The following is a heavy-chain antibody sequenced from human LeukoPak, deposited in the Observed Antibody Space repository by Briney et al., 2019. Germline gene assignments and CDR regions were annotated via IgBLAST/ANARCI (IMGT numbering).Heavy chain of an antibody. CDR3: ARGPSERYYESSGYYYFDY. Sequence: KPSETLSLTCTVSGGAISSYCWSWIRQPPGKGPEWIGEINYSGRTNYNPSLKSRVTISVDTSRNQFSLKVSSVTAADTAVYYCARGPSERYYESSGYYYFDYWGQGTLVTVSS. V-gene: IGHV4-34*01. CDR2: INYSGRT. D-gene: IGHD3-22*01. J-gene: IGHJ4*02. CDR1: GGAISSYC.